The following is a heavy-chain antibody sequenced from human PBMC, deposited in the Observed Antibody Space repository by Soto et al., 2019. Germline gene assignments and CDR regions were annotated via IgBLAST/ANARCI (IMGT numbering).Heavy chain of an antibody. V-gene: IGHV3-48*01. J-gene: IGHJ5*02. Sequence: PGGSLRLSCAASGFTFSSYSMNWVRQAPGKGLEWVSYISSSSSTIYYADSVKGRFTISRDNAKNSLYLQMNSLRAEDTAVYYCASAIVPVVVVADTEDWFDPWGQGTLVTVSS. CDR3: ASAIVPVVVVADTEDWFDP. CDR1: GFTFSSYS. D-gene: IGHD2-15*01. CDR2: ISSSSSTI.